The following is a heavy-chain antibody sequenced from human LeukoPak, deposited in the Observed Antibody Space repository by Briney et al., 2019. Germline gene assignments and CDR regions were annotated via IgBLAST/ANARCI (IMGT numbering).Heavy chain of an antibody. CDR2: IHYSGSA. CDR3: ARGQWFRAF. J-gene: IGHJ4*02. CDR1: GGSISSGGYY. D-gene: IGHD3-10*01. Sequence: PSETLSLTCTVSGGSISSGGYYWSWIRQHPGKGLEWIGEIHYSGSATYNPSLNSRVTISVDTSKNQFSLKMNSVTAADTAVYYCARGQWFRAFWSRGTPVTVSS. V-gene: IGHV4-31*03.